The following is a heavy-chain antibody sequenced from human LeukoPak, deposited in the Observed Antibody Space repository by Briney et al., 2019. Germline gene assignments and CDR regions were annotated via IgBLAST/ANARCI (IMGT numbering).Heavy chain of an antibody. CDR3: AKGPSLEWLFPPFKY. J-gene: IGHJ4*02. CDR1: GFTFSSYA. Sequence: PGGSLRLSCAASGFTFSSYALSWVRQAPGKGLEWVSAISGSGGSTYYADSVKGRFTISRDNSKNTLYLQMNSLRAEDTAVYYCAKGPSLEWLFPPFKYWGQGTLVTVSS. V-gene: IGHV3-23*01. CDR2: ISGSGGST. D-gene: IGHD3-3*01.